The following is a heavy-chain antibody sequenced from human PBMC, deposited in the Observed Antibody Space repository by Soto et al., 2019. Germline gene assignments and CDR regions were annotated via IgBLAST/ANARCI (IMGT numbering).Heavy chain of an antibody. V-gene: IGHV1-69*13. CDR1: GGTFSSYA. J-gene: IGHJ6*02. Sequence: GASVKVSCKASGGTFSSYAISWVRQAPGQGLEWMGGIIPIFGTANYAQKFQGRVTITADESTSTAYMELSSLRSEDTAVYYCARSIAARRYYYYGMDVWGQGTTVTVS. D-gene: IGHD6-6*01. CDR3: ARSIAARRYYYYGMDV. CDR2: IIPIFGTA.